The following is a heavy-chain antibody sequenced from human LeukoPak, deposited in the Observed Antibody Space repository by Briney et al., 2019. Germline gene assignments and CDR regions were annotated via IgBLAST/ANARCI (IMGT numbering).Heavy chain of an antibody. CDR3: AKESHEYYYYGMDV. Sequence: GGSLRLSCAASGFTFSSYGMHWVRQAPGKGLEWVAVLSYDGSNKYYADSVKGRFTISRDNSKNTLYLQMNSLRAEDTAVYYCAKESHEYYYYGMDVWGQGITVTVSS. CDR2: LSYDGSNK. V-gene: IGHV3-30*18. J-gene: IGHJ6*02. CDR1: GFTFSSYG.